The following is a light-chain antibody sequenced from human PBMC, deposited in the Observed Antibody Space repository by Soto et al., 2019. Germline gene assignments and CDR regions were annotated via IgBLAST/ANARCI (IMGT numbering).Light chain of an antibody. CDR2: AAS. V-gene: IGKV1-6*01. CDR3: LQDDDYPFT. Sequence: AIQVTQSPSSLSASVGDRVTITCRASQDISNELSWYQQKPGQAPKFLIFAASNLQSGVPSRFSGSGSGTAFTLTISSLEPEDFATYFCLQDDDYPFTFGGGTKVEIK. J-gene: IGKJ4*01. CDR1: QDISNE.